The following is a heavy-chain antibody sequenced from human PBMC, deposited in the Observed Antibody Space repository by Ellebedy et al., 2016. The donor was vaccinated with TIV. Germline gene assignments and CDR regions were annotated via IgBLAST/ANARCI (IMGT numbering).Heavy chain of an antibody. V-gene: IGHV4-59*12. CDR3: ARTDSSGYYVVY. CDR1: GGSICSYY. CDR2: IYYSGST. Sequence: MPSETLSLTCTVSGGSICSYYWSWIRQPPGKGLEWIGYIYYSGSTNYNPSLKSRVIISVDASKNQFSLKLRSVTAADTAVYYCARTDSSGYYVVYWGQGTLVTVSS. J-gene: IGHJ4*02. D-gene: IGHD3-22*01.